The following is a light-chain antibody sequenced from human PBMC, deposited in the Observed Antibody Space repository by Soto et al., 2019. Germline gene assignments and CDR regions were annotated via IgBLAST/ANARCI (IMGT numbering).Light chain of an antibody. Sequence: QSALTQPASVSGSPGQSITISCTGTSSDVGGYNSVSWYQQHPGKAPRLMIYDVSNRPSGVSNRFSGSKSGNTASLTISGLQAEHEADYYCGSYTRSNSLLFGGGTKLTVL. CDR3: GSYTRSNSLL. CDR1: SSDVGGYNS. V-gene: IGLV2-14*01. J-gene: IGLJ2*01. CDR2: DVS.